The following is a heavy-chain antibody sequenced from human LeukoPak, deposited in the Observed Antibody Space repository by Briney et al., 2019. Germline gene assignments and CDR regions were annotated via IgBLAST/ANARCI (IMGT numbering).Heavy chain of an antibody. J-gene: IGHJ4*02. CDR3: AREHKQWLGFDY. V-gene: IGHV3-30-3*01. Sequence: GGSLRLSCAASGFTFSSYAMHWVRQAPGKGLEWVAVISYDGSNKYYADSVKGRFTISRDNSKNTLYLQTNSLRAEDTAVYYCAREHKQWLGFDYWGQGTLVTVSS. D-gene: IGHD6-19*01. CDR2: ISYDGSNK. CDR1: GFTFSSYA.